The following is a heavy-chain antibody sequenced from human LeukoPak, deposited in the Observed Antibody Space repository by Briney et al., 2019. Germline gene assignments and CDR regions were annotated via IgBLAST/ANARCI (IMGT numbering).Heavy chain of an antibody. CDR3: AKGSSGWSEYFQH. J-gene: IGHJ1*01. D-gene: IGHD6-19*01. V-gene: IGHV3-21*01. Sequence: GGSLRLSCAASGFTFSSYSMNWVRQAPGKGLEWVSSISSGSTYIYYADSVKGRFTISRDNAKNSLYLQMNSLRAEDTAVYYCAKGSSGWSEYFQHWGQGTLVTVSS. CDR1: GFTFSSYS. CDR2: ISSGSTYI.